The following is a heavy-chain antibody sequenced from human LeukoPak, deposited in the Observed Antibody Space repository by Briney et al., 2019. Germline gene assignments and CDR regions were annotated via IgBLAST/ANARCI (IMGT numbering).Heavy chain of an antibody. J-gene: IGHJ5*02. Sequence: GGSLRLSCAASGVTVGNNYMIWVRQAPGKGLEWVSHIYSGGATNYADSVKGRFTISRDSSKNTLFLQMNGLRVEDTAIYYCARDPPAVAAGTYAWGQGTLVTVSS. CDR2: IYSGGAT. CDR1: GVTVGNNY. CDR3: ARDPPAVAAGTYA. D-gene: IGHD6-13*01. V-gene: IGHV3-66*01.